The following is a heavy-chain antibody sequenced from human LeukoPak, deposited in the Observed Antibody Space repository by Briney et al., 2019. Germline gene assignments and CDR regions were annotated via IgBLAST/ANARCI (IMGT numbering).Heavy chain of an antibody. Sequence: PGGSLRLSCAASGFTFSSYSMNWVRQAPGKGLEGVSYISSSSSTIYYADSVKGRFTISRDSAKNSLYLQMNSLRAEDTAVCYCARDIHRYYMDVWGKGTTVTVSS. CDR3: ARDIHRYYMDV. CDR2: ISSSSSTI. V-gene: IGHV3-48*01. J-gene: IGHJ6*03. CDR1: GFTFSSYS.